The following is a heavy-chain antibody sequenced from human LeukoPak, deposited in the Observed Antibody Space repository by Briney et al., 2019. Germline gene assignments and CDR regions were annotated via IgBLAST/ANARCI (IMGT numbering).Heavy chain of an antibody. V-gene: IGHV3-66*02. Sequence: TGGSLRLSCAASGFTVSSNYMSWVRQAPGKGREWVSVIYSGGSTYYADSVKGRFTISRDNSKNTLYLQMNSLRAEDTAVYYCATSITMIVVGLHREIDSWGQGTLVTVSS. CDR2: IYSGGST. CDR3: ATSITMIVVGLHREIDS. CDR1: GFTVSSNY. J-gene: IGHJ4*02. D-gene: IGHD3-22*01.